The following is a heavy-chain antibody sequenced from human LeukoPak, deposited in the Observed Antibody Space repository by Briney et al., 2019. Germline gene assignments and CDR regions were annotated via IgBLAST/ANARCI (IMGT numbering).Heavy chain of an antibody. V-gene: IGHV3-15*01. CDR3: TTDRYKDLRYCSSTSCYGADY. CDR1: GFTFSNAW. CDR2: IKSKTDGGTT. J-gene: IGHJ4*02. D-gene: IGHD2-2*01. Sequence: GGSLRLSCAASGFTFSNAWMSWVRQAPGKGLEWVGRIKSKTDGGTTDYAAPVKGRFTISRDDSKNTLYLQMNSLKTEDTAVYYCTTDRYKDLRYCSSTSCYGADYWGQGTLVTVSS.